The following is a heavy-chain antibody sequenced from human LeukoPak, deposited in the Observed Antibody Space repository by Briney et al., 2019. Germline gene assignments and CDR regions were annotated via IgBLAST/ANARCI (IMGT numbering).Heavy chain of an antibody. CDR2: INHSGST. CDR3: ARVERWLPSFDL. CDR1: GGSFSGYY. D-gene: IGHD5-24*01. V-gene: IGHV4-34*01. J-gene: IGHJ2*01. Sequence: SETLSLTCAVYGGSFSGYYWSWIRQPPGKGLEWVGEINHSGSTNYNPSLKSRVTISVDTSKNQFSLKLSSVTAADTAVYYCARVERWLPSFDLWGRGTLVTVSS.